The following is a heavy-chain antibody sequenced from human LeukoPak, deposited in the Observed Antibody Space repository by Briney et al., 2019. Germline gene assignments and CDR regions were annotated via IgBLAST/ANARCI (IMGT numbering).Heavy chain of an antibody. D-gene: IGHD3-3*01. CDR3: ARAPLRAYYDFWSGYGYYGMDV. CDR1: GGSVSSGSYY. J-gene: IGHJ6*02. V-gene: IGHV4-61*01. Sequence: SETLSLTCTVSGGSVSSGSYYWSWIRQPPGKGLEWIGYIYYSGSTNYNTSLKSRVTISVDTSKNQFSLKLSSVTAADTAVYYCARAPLRAYYDFWSGYGYYGMDVWGQGTTVTVSS. CDR2: IYYSGST.